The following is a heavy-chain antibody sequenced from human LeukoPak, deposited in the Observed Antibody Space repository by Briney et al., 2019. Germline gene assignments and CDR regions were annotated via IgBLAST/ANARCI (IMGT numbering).Heavy chain of an antibody. J-gene: IGHJ5*02. V-gene: IGHV1-69*05. CDR3: ARDLGSYGFEYNWFDL. CDR1: GGTFSSYA. CDR2: IIPIFGTA. Sequence: GASVKVSCKASGGTFSSYAISWVRQAPGQGLEWMGGIIPIFGTANYAQKFQGRVTITTDESTSTAYMELSSLRSEDTAVYYCARDLGSYGFEYNWFDLWGQGTLVTVSS. D-gene: IGHD5-18*01.